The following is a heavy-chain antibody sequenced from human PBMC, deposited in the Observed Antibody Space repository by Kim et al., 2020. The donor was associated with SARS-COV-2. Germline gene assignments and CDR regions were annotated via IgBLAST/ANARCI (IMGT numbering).Heavy chain of an antibody. CDR3: YNLSGDCGGDCLDY. Sequence: SETLSLTCTVSGGSISSSSYYWGWIRQPPGKGLEWIGSVYYSGSTYYNPSLKSRVTISVDTSKNQFSLKLSSVTAADTAVYYWYNLSGDCGGDCLDYLGQGNLVTVSS. D-gene: IGHD2-21*01. J-gene: IGHJ4*02. V-gene: IGHV4-39*01. CDR1: GGSISSSSYY. CDR2: VYYSGST.